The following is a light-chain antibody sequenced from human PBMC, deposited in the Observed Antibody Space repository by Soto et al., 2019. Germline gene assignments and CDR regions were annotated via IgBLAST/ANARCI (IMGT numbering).Light chain of an antibody. J-gene: IGLJ1*01. CDR3: GPWDSSVSAYV. CDR1: SSNIGGNS. Sequence: QSVLTQPPSVSAAPGQKVTISCSGSSSNIGGNSVSWYQQLPGTAPKLLIYDDNKRPSGIPDRFSGSKSGTSATLGITGFQTGDEADYYCGPWDSSVSAYVFGTGTKVTVL. V-gene: IGLV1-51*01. CDR2: DDN.